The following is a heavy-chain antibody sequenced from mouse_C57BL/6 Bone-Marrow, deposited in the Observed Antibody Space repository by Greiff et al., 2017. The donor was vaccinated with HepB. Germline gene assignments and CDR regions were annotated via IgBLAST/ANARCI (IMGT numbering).Heavy chain of an antibody. V-gene: IGHV1-81*01. J-gene: IGHJ1*03. CDR2: IYPRSGNT. CDR1: GYTFTSYG. CDR3: ARRSHDYDWYFDV. Sequence: VMLVESGAELARPGASVKLSCKASGYTFTSYGISWVKQRTGQGLEWIGEIYPRSGNTYYNEKFKGKATLTADKSSSTAYMELRSLTSEDSAVYFCARRSHDYDWYFDVWGTGTTVTVSS. D-gene: IGHD2-4*01.